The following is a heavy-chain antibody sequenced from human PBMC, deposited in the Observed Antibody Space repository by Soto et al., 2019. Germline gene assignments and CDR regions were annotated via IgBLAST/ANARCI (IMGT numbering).Heavy chain of an antibody. CDR3: ARDNDAFEI. Sequence: GGSLRLSCAASGFTFSSYGMHWVRQAPGKGLEWVAVIWYDGSNKYYADSVKGRFTISRGNSKNTLYLQMNSLRAEDTAVYYCARDNDAFEIWGQGTMVTVSS. CDR2: IWYDGSNK. V-gene: IGHV3-33*01. J-gene: IGHJ3*02. CDR1: GFTFSSYG.